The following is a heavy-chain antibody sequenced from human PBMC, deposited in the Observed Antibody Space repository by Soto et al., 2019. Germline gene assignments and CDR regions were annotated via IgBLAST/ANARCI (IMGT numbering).Heavy chain of an antibody. CDR2: IIPIFGTP. J-gene: IGHJ6*02. CDR3: ARGEATKIVVTTYYGLDV. Sequence: HVQVVQSGAEVKKLGSSVKVSCKASGGSFSNYGFSWVRQAPGQGLEWMGGIIPIFGTPHYAQKFRDRVTITADDSPSTVYMEGSSLTSEDTAVYYCARGEATKIVVTTYYGLDVWGQGTTVTVPS. V-gene: IGHV1-69*12. D-gene: IGHD3-22*01. CDR1: GGSFSNYG.